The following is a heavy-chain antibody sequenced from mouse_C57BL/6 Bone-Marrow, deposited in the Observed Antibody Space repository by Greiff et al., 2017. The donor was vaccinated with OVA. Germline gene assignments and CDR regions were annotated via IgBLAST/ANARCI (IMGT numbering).Heavy chain of an antibody. V-gene: IGHV3-6*01. CDR2: ISYDGSN. CDR1: GYSITSGYY. D-gene: IGHD1-1*01. J-gene: IGHJ4*01. CDR3: ARSTTVVATEDYYAMDY. Sequence: EVQLQESGPGLVKPSQSLSLTCSVTGYSITSGYYWNWIRQFPGNKLEWMGYISYDGSNNYNPSLKNRISITRDTSKNQFFLKLNSVTTEDTATYYCARSTTVVATEDYYAMDYWGQGTSVTVSS.